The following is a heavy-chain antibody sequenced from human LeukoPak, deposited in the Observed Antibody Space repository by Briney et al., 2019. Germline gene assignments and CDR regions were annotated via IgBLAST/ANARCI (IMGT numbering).Heavy chain of an antibody. CDR1: GFIFSRFE. J-gene: IGHJ3*01. Sequence: GGSLRLSCAASGFIFSRFEMTWVRQAPGKGLEWVSYISSSGSTMYYADSLKGRITLSRDNARNSLDLQMNSLRAEDTAIYYCARGFRAFDFWAQGTVVTVSS. CDR3: ARGFRAFDF. CDR2: ISSSGSTM. V-gene: IGHV3-48*03.